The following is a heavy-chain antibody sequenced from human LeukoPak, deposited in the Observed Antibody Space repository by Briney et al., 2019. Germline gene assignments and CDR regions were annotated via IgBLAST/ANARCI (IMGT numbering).Heavy chain of an antibody. V-gene: IGHV5-51*01. CDR2: IYPDDSDT. J-gene: IGHJ6*03. Sequence: GESLQISCKGSGYTFSSYWIGWVRQMPGKGLEWMGIIYPDDSDTRYSPSFQGQVTISADKSISTAYLQWSSLKASDTAMYYCARPAYCSNDVCYSNYYYSMDVWGKGTTVTVSS. CDR3: ARPAYCSNDVCYSNYYYSMDV. CDR1: GYTFSSYW. D-gene: IGHD2-8*01.